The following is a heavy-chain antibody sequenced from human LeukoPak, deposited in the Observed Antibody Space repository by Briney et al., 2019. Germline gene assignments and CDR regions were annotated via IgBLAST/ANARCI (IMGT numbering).Heavy chain of an antibody. V-gene: IGHV3-30*02. Sequence: GALRLSCAASGFTFSSYGMHWVRRAPGKGLEWVAFIRYDGSNKYYADSVKGRFTISRDNSENTLYLQMNSLRAEDTAVYYCAKDFAGSSYYFDYWGQGTLVTVSS. CDR3: AKDFAGSSYYFDY. CDR1: GFTFSSYG. J-gene: IGHJ4*02. D-gene: IGHD6-6*01. CDR2: IRYDGSNK.